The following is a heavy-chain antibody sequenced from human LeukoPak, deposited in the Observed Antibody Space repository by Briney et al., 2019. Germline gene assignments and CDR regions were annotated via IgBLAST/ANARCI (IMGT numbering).Heavy chain of an antibody. V-gene: IGHV4-34*01. CDR1: GGSFSGYY. Sequence: SETLSLTCAVYGGSFSGYYWSWIRQPPGKGLEWIGEINHSGSTNYNPSLKSRVTISVDTSKNQFSLKLSSVTAADTAVYYCAGGEDPKYYFDYWGQGTLVTVSS. J-gene: IGHJ4*02. CDR2: INHSGST. CDR3: AGGEDPKYYFDY.